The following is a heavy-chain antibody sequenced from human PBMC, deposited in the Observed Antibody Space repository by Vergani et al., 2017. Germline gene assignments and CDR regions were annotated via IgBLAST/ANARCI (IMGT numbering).Heavy chain of an antibody. CDR3: AKDLYPLIVVVPTGADY. D-gene: IGHD2-2*01. CDR2: ISGSGGST. Sequence: EVQLLESGGGLVQPGGSLRLSCAASGFTFSSYAMSWVRQAPGKGLKWVSAISGSGGSTYYADSVKGRFTISRDNSKTTLYLQMNSLRAEDTAVYYCAKDLYPLIVVVPTGADYWGQGTLVTVSS. CDR1: GFTFSSYA. V-gene: IGHV3-23*01. J-gene: IGHJ4*02.